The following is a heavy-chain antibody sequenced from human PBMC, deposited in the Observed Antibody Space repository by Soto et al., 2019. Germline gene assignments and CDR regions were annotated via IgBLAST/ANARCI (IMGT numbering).Heavy chain of an antibody. V-gene: IGHV3-48*03. Sequence: PGGSLRLSCAASGFTFSSHEMNWVRQAPGKGLEWVSYIDYSGSRTDYADSVKGRFTISRDNAKNSLYLQMYSLRAEDTAVYYCARSLPGTYGAFDLWGQGTMVTVSS. D-gene: IGHD1-7*01. CDR3: ARSLPGTYGAFDL. CDR1: GFTFSSHE. J-gene: IGHJ3*01. CDR2: IDYSGSRT.